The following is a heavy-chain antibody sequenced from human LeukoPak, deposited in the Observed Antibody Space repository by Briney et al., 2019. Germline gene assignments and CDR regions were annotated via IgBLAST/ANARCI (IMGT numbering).Heavy chain of an antibody. CDR1: GYTFSDYF. J-gene: IGHJ5*02. Sequence: ASVKVSCKSSGYTFSDYFVHWVRQAPGQGLEWMGWINPKKGDTTYAQSFQGRVTMTRDTSISATYMELNSLRSDDTAVCYCTRGYEYGWFDPWGQGTLVTVSS. V-gene: IGHV1-2*02. CDR2: INPKKGDT. CDR3: TRGYEYGWFDP. D-gene: IGHD3-16*01.